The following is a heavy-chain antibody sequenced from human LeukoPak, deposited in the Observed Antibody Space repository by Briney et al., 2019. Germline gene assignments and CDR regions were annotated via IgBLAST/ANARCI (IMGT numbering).Heavy chain of an antibody. CDR1: GFTFDDNG. J-gene: IGHJ6*04. CDR3: AELGITMIGGV. V-gene: IGHV3-20*04. Sequence: GGSLRLSCAASGFTFDDNGMSWVRQGPGKGLEWVSGINWNGGSTGYADSVKGRFTISRDNAKNSLYLQMNSLRAEDTAVYYCAELGITMIGGVWGKGTTVTISS. CDR2: INWNGGST. D-gene: IGHD3-10*02.